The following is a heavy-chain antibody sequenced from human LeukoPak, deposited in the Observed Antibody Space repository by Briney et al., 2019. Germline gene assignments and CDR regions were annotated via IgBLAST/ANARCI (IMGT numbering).Heavy chain of an antibody. D-gene: IGHD6-13*01. CDR1: GFTFSSYE. CDR2: ISSSGSTI. CDR3: AKEAAGTGFDY. Sequence: PGGSLRLSCAASGFTFSSYEMNWVRQAPGKGLEWVSYISSSGSTIYYADSVKGRFTISRDNAKNSLYLQMNSLRAEDMALYYCAKEAAGTGFDYWGQGTLVTVSS. J-gene: IGHJ4*02. V-gene: IGHV3-48*03.